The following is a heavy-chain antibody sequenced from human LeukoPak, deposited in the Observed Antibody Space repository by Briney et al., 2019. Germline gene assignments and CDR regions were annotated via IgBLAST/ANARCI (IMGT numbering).Heavy chain of an antibody. Sequence: KPSETLSLTCDVSGYSITSGYFWGWIRQPPGKGLEWIGSIYHVGNTFYNPSLKSRVTISLDTSKNHFSLKLASVTAADTAVYYCARSPRWFFDLWGRGTLTTVSP. CDR1: GYSITSGYF. V-gene: IGHV4-38-2*01. CDR2: IYHVGNT. J-gene: IGHJ2*01. CDR3: ARSPRWFFDL.